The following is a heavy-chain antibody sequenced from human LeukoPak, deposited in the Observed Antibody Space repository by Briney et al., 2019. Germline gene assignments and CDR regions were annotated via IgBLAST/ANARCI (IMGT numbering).Heavy chain of an antibody. J-gene: IGHJ4*02. V-gene: IGHV3-69-1*01. CDR3: AKVAVVLNYFDY. CDR1: GFTFSDYY. Sequence: GGSLRLSCAASGFTFSDYYMNWVRQAPEKGLEWVSSISSSSTIYYADSVKGRFTISRDNAKNSLYLQMNSLRAEDTAVYYCAKVAVVLNYFDYWGQGTLVTVSS. D-gene: IGHD6-19*01. CDR2: ISSSSTI.